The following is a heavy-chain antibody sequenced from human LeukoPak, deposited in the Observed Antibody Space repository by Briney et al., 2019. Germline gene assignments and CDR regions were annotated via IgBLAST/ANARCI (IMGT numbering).Heavy chain of an antibody. D-gene: IGHD3-10*01. CDR1: GYTFNAYY. CDR3: AREGYGSGRRLGMDV. CDR2: INLSGGST. J-gene: IGHJ6*02. V-gene: IGHV1-46*02. Sequence: ASVKVSCKASGYTFNAYYMHWVRQAPGQGLEWMGIINLSGGSTRYAQEFQGRVTMTRDTSTSTVYMELSSLRSADTSVYYCAREGYGSGRRLGMDVWGQGTTVTVSS.